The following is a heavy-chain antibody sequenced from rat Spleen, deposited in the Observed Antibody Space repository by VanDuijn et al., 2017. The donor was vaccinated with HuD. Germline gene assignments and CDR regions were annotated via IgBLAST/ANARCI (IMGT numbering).Heavy chain of an antibody. CDR2: ISYDGSSI. J-gene: IGHJ3*01. V-gene: IGHV5-20*01. Sequence: EVQLVESGGGLVQPGRSMKLSCAASGFTFSNYDMAWVRQAPTKGLEWVASISYDGSSIYYRDSVKGRFTISRNNAKSTLFLQMDSLRSEDTATYYCTTWFAYWGQGTLVTVSS. CDR1: GFTFSNYD. CDR3: TTWFAY.